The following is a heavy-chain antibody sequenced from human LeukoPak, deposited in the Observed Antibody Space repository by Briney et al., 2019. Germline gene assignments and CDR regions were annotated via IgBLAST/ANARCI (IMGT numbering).Heavy chain of an antibody. D-gene: IGHD3-22*01. Sequence: ASVKVSCKASGYTFTSYGITWVRLAPGQGLEWMGWISAYNGNTNYAQMFQGRVIVTTDTSTNTAYMELRSLRADDTAMYYCARDPSYDSSGYPNWFDPWGQGTLVTVSS. CDR2: ISAYNGNT. CDR3: ARDPSYDSSGYPNWFDP. J-gene: IGHJ5*02. CDR1: GYTFTSYG. V-gene: IGHV1-18*01.